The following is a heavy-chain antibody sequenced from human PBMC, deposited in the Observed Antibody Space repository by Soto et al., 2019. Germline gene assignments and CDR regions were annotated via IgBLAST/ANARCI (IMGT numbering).Heavy chain of an antibody. CDR3: AMMYNFVTPPAWNV. Sequence: QVQLVQSGDEVRKPGSSVKVSCKASGYIFVNYGIAWVRQAPGQGLEWMGWISPYSGNTHYASKVQGRLTMTTDTXXTTAHLDLRSLSPDDTAVHYIAMMYNFVTPPAWNVWGQGSTV. V-gene: IGHV1-18*01. J-gene: IGHJ6*02. D-gene: IGHD1-20*01. CDR2: ISPYSGNT. CDR1: GYIFVNYG.